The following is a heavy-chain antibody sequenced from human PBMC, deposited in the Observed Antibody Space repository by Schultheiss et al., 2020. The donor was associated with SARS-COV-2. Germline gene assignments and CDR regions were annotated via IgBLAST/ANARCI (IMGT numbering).Heavy chain of an antibody. CDR2: INPNSGGT. CDR3: ARDYAPVDYGDRNWFDP. CDR1: GYTFTGYY. Sequence: GESLKISCKASGYTFTGYYMHWVRQAPGQGLEWMGWINPNSGGTNYAQKFQGWVTMTRDTSISTAYMELSRLRSDDTAVYYCARDYAPVDYGDRNWFDPWGQGTLVTVSS. V-gene: IGHV1-2*04. D-gene: IGHD4-17*01. J-gene: IGHJ5*02.